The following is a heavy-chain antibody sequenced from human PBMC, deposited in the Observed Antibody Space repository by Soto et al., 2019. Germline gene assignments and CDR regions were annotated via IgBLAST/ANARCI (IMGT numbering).Heavy chain of an antibody. D-gene: IGHD4-17*01. V-gene: IGHV4-61*01. CDR2: TYYSGST. Sequence: SETLSLTCTVSGGSVSSGSYYWSWIRQPPGKGLERIGYTYYSGSTNYNPSLKSRVTISVDTSKNQFSLKLSSVTAADTAVYYCARYGDYGVDYFDYWGQGTLVTVSS. CDR1: GGSVSSGSYY. CDR3: ARYGDYGVDYFDY. J-gene: IGHJ4*02.